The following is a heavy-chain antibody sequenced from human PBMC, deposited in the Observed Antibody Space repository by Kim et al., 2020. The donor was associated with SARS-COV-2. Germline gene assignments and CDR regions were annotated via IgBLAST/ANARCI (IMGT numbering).Heavy chain of an antibody. CDR3: ARGPEVDTAMVAYYYGMDV. D-gene: IGHD5-18*01. J-gene: IGHJ6*02. CDR1: GYTFTSYD. Sequence: ASVKVSCKASGYTFTSYDINWVRQATGQGLEWMGWMNPNSGNTGYAQKFQGRVTMTRNTSISTAYMELSSLRSEDTAVYYCARGPEVDTAMVAYYYGMDVWGQGTTVTVSS. CDR2: MNPNSGNT. V-gene: IGHV1-8*01.